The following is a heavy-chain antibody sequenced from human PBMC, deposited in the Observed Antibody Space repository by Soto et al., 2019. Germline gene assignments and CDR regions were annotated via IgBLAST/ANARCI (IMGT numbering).Heavy chain of an antibody. V-gene: IGHV3-21*01. D-gene: IGHD6-13*01. Sequence: GGSLRLSCAASGFTFSSYSMNWVRQAPGKGLEWVSSISSSSSYIYYADSVKGRFTISRDNAKNSLYLQMNSLRAEDTAVYYCARGDDIAAADHFDFWGQGTLVTVSS. CDR1: GFTFSSYS. J-gene: IGHJ4*02. CDR2: ISSSSSYI. CDR3: ARGDDIAAADHFDF.